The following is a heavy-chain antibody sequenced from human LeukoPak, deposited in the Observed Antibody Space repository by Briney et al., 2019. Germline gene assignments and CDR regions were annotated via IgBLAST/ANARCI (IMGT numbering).Heavy chain of an antibody. J-gene: IGHJ4*02. D-gene: IGHD4-17*01. V-gene: IGHV1-2*06. CDR3: ARGRYGDYLFDY. CDR2: INPNSGGT. Sequence: ASVRVSCKASGYTFTGYYMHWVRQAPGQGLEWMGRINPNSGGTNYAQKFQGRVTMTRDTSISTACMELSRLRSDDTAVYYCARGRYGDYLFDYWGQGTLVTVSS. CDR1: GYTFTGYY.